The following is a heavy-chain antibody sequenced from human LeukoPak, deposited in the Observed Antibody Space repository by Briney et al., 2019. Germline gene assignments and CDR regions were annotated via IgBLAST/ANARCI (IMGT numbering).Heavy chain of an antibody. V-gene: IGHV3-48*01. CDR3: TTTTDSSGWLLAPDY. CDR2: ISSSSSTV. D-gene: IGHD6-19*01. Sequence: TGGSLRLSCAASGFTFSSYSMNWVRQAPGKGLEWVSYISSSSSTVYYADSVKGRFTISRDNAKNSLYLQMNSLKTEDTAVYYCTTTTDSSGWLLAPDYWGQGTLVTVSS. CDR1: GFTFSSYS. J-gene: IGHJ4*02.